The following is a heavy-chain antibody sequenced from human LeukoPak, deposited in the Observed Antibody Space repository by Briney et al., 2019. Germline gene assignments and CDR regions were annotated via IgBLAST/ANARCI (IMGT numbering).Heavy chain of an antibody. CDR1: GYSFPSYW. CDR2: IYPGDSDT. J-gene: IGHJ4*02. CDR3: ARLKGIAVAATIWIDY. D-gene: IGHD6-19*01. V-gene: IGHV5-51*03. Sequence: TGESLKISCKGSGYSFPSYWIGWVRQMPGKGLEWMGIIYPGDSDTRYSPSFQGQVTISADKSISTAYLQWSSLKASDTAMYYCARLKGIAVAATIWIDYWGQGALVTVSS.